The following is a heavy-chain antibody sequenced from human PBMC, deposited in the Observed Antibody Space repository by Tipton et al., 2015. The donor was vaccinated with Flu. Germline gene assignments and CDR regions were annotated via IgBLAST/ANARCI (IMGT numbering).Heavy chain of an antibody. V-gene: IGHV3-7*01. CDR2: IKQDGSKE. J-gene: IGHJ4*02. D-gene: IGHD1-14*01. CDR3: VKMPDFDY. CDR1: GFTFSNYW. Sequence: GSLRLSCAASGFTFSNYWMSWVRQAPGKGLEWVANIKQDGSKENYVDSVKGRFTISRDNAKNSLYLQMNSLRVEDTAVYYCVKMPDFDYWGQGTLVTVSS.